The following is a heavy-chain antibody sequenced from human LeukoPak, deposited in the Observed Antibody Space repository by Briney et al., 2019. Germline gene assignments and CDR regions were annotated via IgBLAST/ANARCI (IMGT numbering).Heavy chain of an antibody. V-gene: IGHV4-30-2*01. Sequence: SETLSLTCAVSGGSISSGGYSWSWLRQPPGKGLEWIGYIYHSGSTYYNPSLKSRVTISVDRSKNQFSLKLSSVTAADTAVYYCARGGTTFDPWGQGTLVTVPS. CDR1: GGSISSGGYS. CDR3: ARGGTTFDP. J-gene: IGHJ5*02. CDR2: IYHSGST. D-gene: IGHD1-7*01.